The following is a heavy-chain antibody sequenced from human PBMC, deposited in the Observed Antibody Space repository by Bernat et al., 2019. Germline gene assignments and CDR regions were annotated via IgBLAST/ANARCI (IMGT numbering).Heavy chain of an antibody. CDR1: GFTFSSYS. CDR2: ISSSSSYI. J-gene: IGHJ3*02. V-gene: IGHV3-21*05. Sequence: EVQLVESGGGLVKPGGSLRLSCAASGFTFSSYSMNWVRQAPGKGLEWVSYISSSSSYIYYADSVKGRFTISRDNAKNSLYLQMNSLRAEDTAVYYCARDRRYYGSGSYYHIWGQGTMVTVSS. D-gene: IGHD3-10*01. CDR3: ARDRRYYGSGSYYHI.